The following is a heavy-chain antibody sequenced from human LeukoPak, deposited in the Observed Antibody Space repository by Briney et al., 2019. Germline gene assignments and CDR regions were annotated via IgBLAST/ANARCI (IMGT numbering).Heavy chain of an antibody. V-gene: IGHV4-34*01. CDR1: GGSLSGYY. CDR3: GRDLGYYDFWSGYYTYPPIYYYYYMDV. CDR2: INYSADA. Sequence: SETLSLTCAVYGGSLSGYYWSWIRQPPGKGLEWIGEINYSADANYNPSLKSRVTMSVDTSKNQFSLKLSSVTAADTAVYYCGRDLGYYDFWSGYYTYPPIYYYYYMDVWGKGTTVTVSS. J-gene: IGHJ6*03. D-gene: IGHD3-3*01.